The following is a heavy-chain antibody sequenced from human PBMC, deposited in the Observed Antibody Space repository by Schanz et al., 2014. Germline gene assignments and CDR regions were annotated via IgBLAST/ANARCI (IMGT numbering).Heavy chain of an antibody. J-gene: IGHJ5*02. CDR2: ILYKTDGGPET. Sequence: EIHLVESGGGLVMPGGSLRLSCAASGFTFNGAYMTWVRQAPGKGLEWVARILYKTDGGPETDYAAPVKGRFTISRHDFAHMLFPQMTSQTIEDTAVYYSTAYDAGYFHSWGQGTLVTVSS. D-gene: IGHD3-22*01. CDR3: TAYDAGYFHS. CDR1: GFTFNGAY. V-gene: IGHV3-15*01.